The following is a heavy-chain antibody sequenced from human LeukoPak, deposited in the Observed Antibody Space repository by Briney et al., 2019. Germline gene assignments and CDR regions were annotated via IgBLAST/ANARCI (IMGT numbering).Heavy chain of an antibody. Sequence: GESLKISCKDSGYSFTSYWIGWGRQLPGKGLEWVGIIYPGDSDTRYSPSFQGQVTISADKSITTAYLQWSSLKASDTAMYYCASYGAGQGFDYWGQGTLVTVSS. CDR1: GYSFTSYW. J-gene: IGHJ4*02. CDR2: IYPGDSDT. V-gene: IGHV5-51*01. D-gene: IGHD3-10*01. CDR3: ASYGAGQGFDY.